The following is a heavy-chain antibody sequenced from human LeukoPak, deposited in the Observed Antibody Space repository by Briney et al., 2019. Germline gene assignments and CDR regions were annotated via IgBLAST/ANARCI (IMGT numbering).Heavy chain of an antibody. D-gene: IGHD2-15*01. V-gene: IGHV4-34*01. CDR3: ARAAKVAGGNEASSNYYYGMDV. CDR1: GGSFSGYY. J-gene: IGHJ6*02. Sequence: PSETLSLTCAVYGGSFSGYYWSWIRQPPGKGLEWIGEINHSGSTNYNPSLKSRVTISVDTSKNQFSLKLSSVTAADTAVYYCARAAKVAGGNEASSNYYYGMDVWGQGTTVTVSS. CDR2: INHSGST.